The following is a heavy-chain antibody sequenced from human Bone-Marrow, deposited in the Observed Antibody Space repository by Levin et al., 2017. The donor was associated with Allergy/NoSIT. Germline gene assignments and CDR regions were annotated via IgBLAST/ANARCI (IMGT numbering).Heavy chain of an antibody. V-gene: IGHV3-30*04. J-gene: IGHJ6*02. D-gene: IGHD1-26*01. CDR1: GFTFSSYA. CDR2: ISYDGSNK. Sequence: GGSLRLSCAASGFTFSSYAMHWVRQAPGKGLEWVAVISYDGSNKYYADSVKGRFTISRDNSKNTLYLQMNSLRAEDTAVYYCARASSIVGATALNYYYYGMDGWGQGTTVTVSS. CDR3: ARASSIVGATALNYYYYGMDG.